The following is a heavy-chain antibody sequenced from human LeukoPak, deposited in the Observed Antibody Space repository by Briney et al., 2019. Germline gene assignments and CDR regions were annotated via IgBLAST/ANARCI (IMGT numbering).Heavy chain of an antibody. CDR1: GGSISSGGYY. J-gene: IGHJ4*02. Sequence: SQTLSLTCTVSGGSISSGGYYWSWIRQHPGKGLEWIGYIYYSGSTYYNPSLKSRVTISVDTSKNQFSLKLSSVTAADTAAYYCATNIPYGSGTYSRPFDNWGQGTLVTVSS. D-gene: IGHD3-10*01. V-gene: IGHV4-31*03. CDR2: IYYSGST. CDR3: ATNIPYGSGTYSRPFDN.